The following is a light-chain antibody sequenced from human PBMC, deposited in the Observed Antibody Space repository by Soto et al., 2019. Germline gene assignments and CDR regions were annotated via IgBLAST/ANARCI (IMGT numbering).Light chain of an antibody. CDR2: ATY. Sequence: DVQLTQSPSSLSASVGDRVTISCRASQSVTNWVAWYQQKPGKAPNVLIYATYTLQSGVPSRFSGSGSGTDFTLTINSLQPEDFATYYCQQYNNFPPTVGGGTKVDIK. CDR1: QSVTNW. J-gene: IGKJ4*01. CDR3: QQYNNFPPT. V-gene: IGKV1D-16*01.